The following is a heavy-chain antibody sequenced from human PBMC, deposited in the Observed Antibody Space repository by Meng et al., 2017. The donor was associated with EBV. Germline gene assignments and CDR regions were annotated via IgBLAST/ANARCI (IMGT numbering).Heavy chain of an antibody. V-gene: IGHV4-61*01. CDR3: AKSSSSTPGVVDS. CDR1: GADVSGGLFH. J-gene: IGHJ4*02. D-gene: IGHD2-2*01. Sequence: GQPEESGPVQVQPSPTLSLTSSVSGADVSGGLFHWSWTRQPPGKELQWIGYIYDGGTTIYNPSLKSRVTIFLDTSRNQFSLGLRSVTTADTAVYYCAKSSSSTPGVVDSWGQGTLVTVSS. CDR2: IYDGGTT.